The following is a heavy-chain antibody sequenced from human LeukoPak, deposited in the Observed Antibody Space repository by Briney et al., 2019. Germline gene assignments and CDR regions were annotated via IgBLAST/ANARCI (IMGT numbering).Heavy chain of an antibody. J-gene: IGHJ5*02. CDR3: ARGLRNYYGSGSYRDWFDP. V-gene: IGHV4-34*01. Sequence: SETLSLTCAVYGGSFSGYYWSWIRQPPGKGQEWIGEINHSGSTNYNPSLKSRVTISVDTSKNQFSLKLSSVTAADTAVYYCARGLRNYYGSGSYRDWFDPWGQGTLVTVSS. CDR2: INHSGST. CDR1: GGSFSGYY. D-gene: IGHD3-10*01.